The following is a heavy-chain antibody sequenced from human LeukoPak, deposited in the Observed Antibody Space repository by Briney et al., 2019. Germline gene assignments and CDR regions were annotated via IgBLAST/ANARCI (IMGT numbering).Heavy chain of an antibody. CDR3: ARDLDWSLFDY. Sequence: GGSLRLSCAASGFTFSAYWMHWVRQAPGKGLVWVSRVKYDGSITTYADSVKGRFTISRDNAKNILYLQMNSLRVEDTAVYYCARDLDWSLFDYWGQGTLVTVSS. D-gene: IGHD3-9*01. CDR1: GFTFSAYW. CDR2: VKYDGSIT. J-gene: IGHJ4*02. V-gene: IGHV3-74*01.